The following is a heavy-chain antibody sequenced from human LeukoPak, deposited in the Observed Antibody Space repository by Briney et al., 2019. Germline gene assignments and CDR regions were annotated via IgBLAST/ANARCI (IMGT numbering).Heavy chain of an antibody. D-gene: IGHD3-22*01. J-gene: IGHJ3*02. Sequence: GGSLRLSCAASGFTFSDYYMSWIRQAPGKGLEWVSYISSNGSTIYYADSVKGRFTISRDNAKNSLYLQMNSLRAEDTAVYYCARVSHPPGGYYDSSGYLDIWGQGTMVTVSS. V-gene: IGHV3-11*01. CDR1: GFTFSDYY. CDR3: ARVSHPPGGYYDSSGYLDI. CDR2: ISSNGSTI.